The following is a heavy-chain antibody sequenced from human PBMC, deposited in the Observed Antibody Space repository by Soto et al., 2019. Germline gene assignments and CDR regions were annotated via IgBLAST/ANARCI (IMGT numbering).Heavy chain of an antibody. J-gene: IGHJ4*02. V-gene: IGHV1-18*04. Sequence: ASVKVSCKASGYTFTSYGISWVRQAPGQGLEWMGWISAYNGNTNYAQELQGRVTMTTDTSTSTAYMELRSLRSDDTAVYYCARDPTYYYDSSGYYYCAYWGQGTLVTVSS. CDR3: ARDPTYYYDSSGYYYCAY. D-gene: IGHD3-22*01. CDR1: GYTFTSYG. CDR2: ISAYNGNT.